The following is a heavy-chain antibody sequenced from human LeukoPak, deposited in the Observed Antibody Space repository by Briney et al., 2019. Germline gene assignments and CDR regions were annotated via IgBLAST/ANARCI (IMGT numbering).Heavy chain of an antibody. V-gene: IGHV4-34*01. CDR3: ARRRVVTAQNYFDY. J-gene: IGHJ4*02. CDR2: INHSGST. CDR1: GGSFSGYY. D-gene: IGHD2-21*02. Sequence: PSETLSLTCAVYGGSFSGYYWSWIRQPPGKGLEWIGEINHSGSTNYNPSLKSRVTISIDTSKNQFSLKLSSVTAADTAVYYCARRRVVTAQNYFDYWGQGTLVTVSS.